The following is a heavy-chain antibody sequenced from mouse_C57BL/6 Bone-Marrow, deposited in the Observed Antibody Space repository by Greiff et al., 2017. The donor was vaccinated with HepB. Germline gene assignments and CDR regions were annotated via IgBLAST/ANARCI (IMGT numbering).Heavy chain of an antibody. V-gene: IGHV5-17*01. CDR1: GFTFSDYG. CDR3: ARGPYGSSYWYFDV. D-gene: IGHD1-1*01. CDR2: ISSGSSTI. J-gene: IGHJ1*03. Sequence: EVMLVESGGGLVKPGGSLKLSCAASGFTFSDYGMHWVRPAPEKGLEWVAYISSGSSTIYYADTVKGRFTISRDNAKNTLFLQMTSLRSEDTAMYYCARGPYGSSYWYFDVWGTGTTVTVSS.